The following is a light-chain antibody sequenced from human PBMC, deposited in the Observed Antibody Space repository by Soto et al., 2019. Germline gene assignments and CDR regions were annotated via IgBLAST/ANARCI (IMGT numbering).Light chain of an antibody. CDR3: SSYTTTNTYV. J-gene: IGLJ1*01. CDR1: NSDIGGYNY. V-gene: IGLV2-14*01. CDR2: EVS. Sequence: QSALTQPASVSGSPGQSITISCTGTNSDIGGYNYVSWYQHHPGRAPRLIIYEVSNRPSGVSNRFSGSKSGSTASLTISGLQAEDEADYYCSSYTTTNTYVFGPGTKLTVL.